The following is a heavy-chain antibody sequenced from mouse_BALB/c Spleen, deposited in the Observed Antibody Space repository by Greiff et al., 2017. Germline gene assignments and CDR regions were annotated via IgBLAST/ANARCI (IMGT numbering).Heavy chain of an antibody. CDR1: GYTFTDYN. Sequence: EVQLQQSGPELVKPGASVKIPCKASGYTFTDYNMDWVKQSHGKSLEWIGDINPNNGGTIYNQKFKGKATLTVDKSSSTAYMELRSLTSEDTALYYCARGEGNYYGSSWDYFDYWGQGTTLTVSS. CDR2: INPNNGGT. J-gene: IGHJ2*01. D-gene: IGHD1-1*01. V-gene: IGHV1-18*01. CDR3: ARGEGNYYGSSWDYFDY.